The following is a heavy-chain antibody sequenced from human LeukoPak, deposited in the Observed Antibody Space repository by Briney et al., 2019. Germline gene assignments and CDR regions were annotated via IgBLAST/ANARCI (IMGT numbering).Heavy chain of an antibody. D-gene: IGHD3-16*01. J-gene: IGHJ4*02. CDR1: GFTFSNYA. CDR3: ARERGGDFDY. V-gene: IGHV3-69-1*01. Sequence: GGSLRLSCAASGFTFSNYAMSWVRQAPGKGLEWVSAISNAGTTYYVDSVKGRFTISRDNAKNSLYLQMNSLRAEDTAVYYCARERGGDFDYWGRGTLVTVSS. CDR2: ISNAGTT.